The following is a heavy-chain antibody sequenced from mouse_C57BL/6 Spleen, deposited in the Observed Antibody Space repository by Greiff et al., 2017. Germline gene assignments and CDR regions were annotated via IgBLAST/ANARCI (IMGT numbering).Heavy chain of an antibody. CDR2: IYPGDGDT. Sequence: QLQQSGPELVKPGASVTISCKASGYAFSSSWMNWVKQRPGKGLEWIGRIYPGDGDTNYNGKFKGKATLTADKSSSTAYMQLSSLTSEDSAVYFCARPLQFAYWGQGTLVTVSA. CDR3: ARPLQFAY. V-gene: IGHV1-82*01. CDR1: GYAFSSSW. J-gene: IGHJ3*01.